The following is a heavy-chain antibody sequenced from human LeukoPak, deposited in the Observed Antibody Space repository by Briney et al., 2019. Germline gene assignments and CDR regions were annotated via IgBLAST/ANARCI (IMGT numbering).Heavy chain of an antibody. J-gene: IGHJ4*02. CDR1: GGSFSGYY. Sequence: SETLSLTCAVYGGSFSGYYWNWIRQPPGKGLEWIGEINHSGSTNYDPSLKSRVTISVDTSKNQFSLKLSSVTAADTAVYYCARGSYDFWSGYYYHFDYWGQGTLVTVSS. CDR2: INHSGST. D-gene: IGHD3-3*01. CDR3: ARGSYDFWSGYYYHFDY. V-gene: IGHV4-34*01.